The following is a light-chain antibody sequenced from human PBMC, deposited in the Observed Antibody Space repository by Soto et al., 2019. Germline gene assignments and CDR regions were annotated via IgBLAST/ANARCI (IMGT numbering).Light chain of an antibody. CDR3: QQLNSHPPA. Sequence: LYISFVEGLSKKLRASQSISTWLAWYQQKPGKAPKLLIYGGSSLQSGVPSRFSGSGSGTEFTLTISLVQPEDFATHSSQQLNSHPPAFPQGTRLEI. V-gene: IGKV1-5*01. J-gene: IGKJ5*01. CDR1: QSISTW. CDR2: GGS.